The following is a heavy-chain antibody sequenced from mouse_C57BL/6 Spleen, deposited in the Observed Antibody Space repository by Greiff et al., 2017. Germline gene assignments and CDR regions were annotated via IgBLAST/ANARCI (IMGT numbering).Heavy chain of an antibody. D-gene: IGHD1-1*01. Sequence: QVQLQQSGAELVRPGASVTLSCKASGYTFTDYEMHWVKQTPVHGLEWIGAIDPETGGTAYNQKFKGKAILTADKSSSTAYMELRSLTSEDSAFYYCTRLDYGSSHNWYFDVWGTGTTVTVSS. CDR2: IDPETGGT. CDR1: GYTFTDYE. V-gene: IGHV1-15*01. J-gene: IGHJ1*03. CDR3: TRLDYGSSHNWYFDV.